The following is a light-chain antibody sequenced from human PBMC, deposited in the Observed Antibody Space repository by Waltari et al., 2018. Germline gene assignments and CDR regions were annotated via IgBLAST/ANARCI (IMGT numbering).Light chain of an antibody. CDR3: QQRSGWPYT. CDR2: DAS. J-gene: IGKJ2*01. CDR1: QGVSRY. Sequence: EIVLTQSPATLSLSPGEGATLSCRASQGVSRYLAWYQQKPGQAPRLLIYDASNRATGIPARFSASWSVTDVTLTLSSLEPEDFAVYYCQQRSGWPYTFGQGTKLEIK. V-gene: IGKV3-11*01.